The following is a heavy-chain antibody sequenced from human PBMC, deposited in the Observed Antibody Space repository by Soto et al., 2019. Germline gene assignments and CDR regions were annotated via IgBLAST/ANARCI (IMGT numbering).Heavy chain of an antibody. V-gene: IGHV1-8*01. CDR3: ARAATIFGGAFAY. CDR1: GYTFTSYD. CDR2: MNPNSGNT. J-gene: IGHJ4*02. D-gene: IGHD3-3*01. Sequence: ASVKVSCKASGYTFTSYDINWVRQATGQGLEWMGWMNPNSGNTGYAQKFQGRVTMTRNTSISTAYMELSSLRSEDTAVYYCARAATIFGGAFAYWGQGTLVTVSS.